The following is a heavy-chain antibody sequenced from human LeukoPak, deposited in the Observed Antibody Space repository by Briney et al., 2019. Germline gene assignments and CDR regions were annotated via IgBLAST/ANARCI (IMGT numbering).Heavy chain of an antibody. CDR3: ARIFSGSPEGAFDI. Sequence: RASVTVSCKSSGCTFSSYASSWVRQAPGQGLEWMGGIIPIFGTANYAQKFQGRVTITADESTSTAYMELSSLRSEDTAVYYRARIFSGSPEGAFDIWGQGTLVTVSS. J-gene: IGHJ4*02. V-gene: IGHV1-69*01. D-gene: IGHD1-26*01. CDR1: GCTFSSYA. CDR2: IIPIFGTA.